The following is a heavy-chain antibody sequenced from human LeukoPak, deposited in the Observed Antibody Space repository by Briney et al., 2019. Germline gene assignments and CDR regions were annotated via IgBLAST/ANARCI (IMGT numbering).Heavy chain of an antibody. CDR3: AKGGLRYSDY. V-gene: IGHV3-30*18. D-gene: IGHD1-1*01. CDR2: ISYDGSNK. Sequence: GRSLRLSCAASGFTFSSYGMHWVRQAPGKGLEWVAVISYDGSNKYYADSVKGRFTISRDNSKNTLYLQMNSLRAEDTAVHYCAKGGLRYSDYWGPGTLVTVSS. J-gene: IGHJ4*02. CDR1: GFTFSSYG.